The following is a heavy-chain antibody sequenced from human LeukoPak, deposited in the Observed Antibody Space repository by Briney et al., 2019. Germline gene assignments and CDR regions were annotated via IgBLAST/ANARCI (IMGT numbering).Heavy chain of an antibody. Sequence: GAPLRPSCTASGPIISNSNMTWLRQPPGKGLEWVSSISSRGNYIYYADSVNRLFTISRDNAKNSLYLQMNSLRGEDTAVYFCAGSGWTNWFDPWGEGTLVTVSP. D-gene: IGHD3/OR15-3a*01. V-gene: IGHV3-21*01. CDR2: ISSRGNYI. CDR1: GPIISNSN. CDR3: AGSGWTNWFDP. J-gene: IGHJ5*02.